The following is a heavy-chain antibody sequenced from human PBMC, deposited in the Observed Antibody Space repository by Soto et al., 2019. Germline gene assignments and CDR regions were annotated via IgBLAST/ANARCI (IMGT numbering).Heavy chain of an antibody. CDR2: IYYSGST. D-gene: IGHD3-10*01. J-gene: IGHJ4*02. Sequence: QVQLQESGPGLVKPSQTLSLTCTVSGGSISSGGYYWSWIRQHPGKGLEWIGYIYYSGSTYYNPSLTSRVTISVDPSRNQFSLKLSSVTAADTAVYYWARTYGSGSFFDYWGQGTLVTVSS. CDR3: ARTYGSGSFFDY. V-gene: IGHV4-31*03. CDR1: GGSISSGGYY.